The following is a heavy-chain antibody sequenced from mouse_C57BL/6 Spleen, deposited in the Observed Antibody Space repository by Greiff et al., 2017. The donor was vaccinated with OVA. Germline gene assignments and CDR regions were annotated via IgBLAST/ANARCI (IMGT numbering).Heavy chain of an antibody. CDR1: GYTFTDHT. V-gene: IGHV1-78*01. J-gene: IGHJ3*01. CDR3: ARTETAQVLWFAY. D-gene: IGHD3-2*02. Sequence: VKLVESDAELVKPGASVKISCKVSGYTFTDHTIHWMKQRPEQGLEWIGYIYPRDGSTKYNEKFKGKATLTADKSSSTAYMQLNSLTSEDSAVYFCARTETAQVLWFAYWGQGTLVTVSA. CDR2: IYPRDGST.